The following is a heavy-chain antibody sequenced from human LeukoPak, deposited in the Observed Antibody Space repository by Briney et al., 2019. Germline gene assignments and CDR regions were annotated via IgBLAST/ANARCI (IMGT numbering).Heavy chain of an antibody. Sequence: SETLSLTCTVSGGSISSGSYYWSWIRQPAGKGLEWIGRIYTSGSTNYNPSLKSRVTISVDTSKNQFSLKLSSVTAADTAVYYCAATYYYDSSGCWGYFDYWGQGTLVTVSS. CDR2: IYTSGST. D-gene: IGHD3-22*01. V-gene: IGHV4-61*02. CDR1: GGSISSGSYY. CDR3: AATYYYDSSGCWGYFDY. J-gene: IGHJ4*02.